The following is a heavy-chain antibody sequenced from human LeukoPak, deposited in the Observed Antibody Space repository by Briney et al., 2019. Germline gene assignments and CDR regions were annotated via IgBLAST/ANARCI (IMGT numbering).Heavy chain of an antibody. Sequence: ASVKVSCKASGYTFTGYYMHWVRQAPGQGLEWMGWINPNSGGTNYAQKFQGRVTMTRDASISTAYMELSRLRSDDTAAYYCARERPGAYYDSSGKRGDYFDYWGQGTLVTVSS. CDR1: GYTFTGYY. J-gene: IGHJ4*02. CDR2: INPNSGGT. V-gene: IGHV1-2*02. D-gene: IGHD3-22*01. CDR3: ARERPGAYYDSSGKRGDYFDY.